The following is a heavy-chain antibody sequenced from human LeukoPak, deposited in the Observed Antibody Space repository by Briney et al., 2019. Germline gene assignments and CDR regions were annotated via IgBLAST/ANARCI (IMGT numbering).Heavy chain of an antibody. J-gene: IGHJ4*02. CDR2: INPNSGGT. Sequence: ASVKVSCKASGYTFSGYYIHWVRQAPGQGLEWMGWINPNSGGTNYAQKFQGRVTMTRDTSISTAYMELRRLRSDDTAAYYCARGGGPFFDYWGQGTLVTVSS. CDR3: ARGGGPFFDY. V-gene: IGHV1-2*02. CDR1: GYTFSGYY. D-gene: IGHD3-16*01.